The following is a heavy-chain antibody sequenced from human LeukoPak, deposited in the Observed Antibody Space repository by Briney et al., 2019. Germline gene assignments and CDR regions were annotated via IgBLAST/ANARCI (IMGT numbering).Heavy chain of an antibody. Sequence: GASLRLSCAASGFTFSTYAMHWVRQAPGKGLEWVALIWDNGRNEDYADSVKGRFTISRDNSKNTLYVQMNSLRAEDTAVYYCAKAPSYYYDSSGNSPYGMDVWGQGTTVTVSS. D-gene: IGHD3-22*01. CDR2: IWDNGRNE. V-gene: IGHV3-30*02. CDR1: GFTFSTYA. CDR3: AKAPSYYYDSSGNSPYGMDV. J-gene: IGHJ6*02.